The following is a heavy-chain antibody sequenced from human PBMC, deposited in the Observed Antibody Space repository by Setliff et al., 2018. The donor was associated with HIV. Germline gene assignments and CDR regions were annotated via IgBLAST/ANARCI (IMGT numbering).Heavy chain of an antibody. CDR1: GYTFNSYG. CDR3: ARRMEMTPIGY. Sequence: ASVKVSCKASGYTFNSYGINWVRQAPGQGLEWMGWINTVTGNPTYAQGFTGRFVFSLDTSVSTAYLQISSLKAEDSAVYYCARRMEMTPIGYWGQGSLVTVSS. V-gene: IGHV7-4-1*02. J-gene: IGHJ4*02. CDR2: INTVTGNP. D-gene: IGHD2-15*01.